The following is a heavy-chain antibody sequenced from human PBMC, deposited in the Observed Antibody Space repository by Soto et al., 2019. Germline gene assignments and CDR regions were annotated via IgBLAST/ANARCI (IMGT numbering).Heavy chain of an antibody. J-gene: IGHJ3*02. CDR2: ISSSSSTI. D-gene: IGHD1-7*01. CDR1: GFTFSSYS. CDR3: ASISYNWNYDDAFDI. Sequence: GGSLRLSCAASGFTFSSYSMNWVRQAPGKGLEWVSYISSSSSTIYYADSVKGRFTISRDNAKNSLYLQMNSLRAEDTAVYYCASISYNWNYDDAFDIWGQGTMGTVS. V-gene: IGHV3-48*01.